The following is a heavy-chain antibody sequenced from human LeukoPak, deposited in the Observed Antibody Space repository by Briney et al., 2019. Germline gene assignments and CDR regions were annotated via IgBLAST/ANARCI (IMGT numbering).Heavy chain of an antibody. J-gene: IGHJ4*02. CDR2: IGTSGST. Sequence: SETLPQTSSDCGGSIINYNWNCFPQPAGKGLEWIGRIGTSGSTNYNPSLKSRVTMSLDTSMNQFFLKLNNVTAADTAVYYCARRGANWGYDFDYWGQGTLVTVSS. D-gene: IGHD7-27*01. CDR1: GGSIINYN. CDR3: ARRGANWGYDFDY. V-gene: IGHV4-59*10.